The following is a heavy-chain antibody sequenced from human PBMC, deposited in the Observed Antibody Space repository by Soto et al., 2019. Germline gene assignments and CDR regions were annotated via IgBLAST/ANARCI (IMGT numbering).Heavy chain of an antibody. D-gene: IGHD1-26*01. CDR1: GFTFSTYA. J-gene: IGHJ6*03. V-gene: IGHV3-23*01. CDR2: ISGRGDST. CDR3: AKDLTGAGNYYYYMDV. Sequence: EVQLLESGGGLVQPGGSLRLSCAASGFTFSTYALNWVRQAPGKGLEWVSAISGRGDSTYYADSVKGRFTISRDNSKSTLFLQMSSLRAEDTAVYYCAKDLTGAGNYYYYMDVWGKGTTVTVSS.